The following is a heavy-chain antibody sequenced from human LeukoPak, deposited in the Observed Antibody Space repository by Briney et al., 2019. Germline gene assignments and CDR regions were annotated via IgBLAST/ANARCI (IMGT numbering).Heavy chain of an antibody. J-gene: IGHJ4*02. CDR1: GFTVSRNY. Sequence: GGPLRLSCAVSGFTVSRNYMTWVRQAPGKGLEWVSVMYSGGSTYYADSVKGRFTISRDNSKNTLYFQMNSLRVEDTAIYYCTRVRNDYDGSGYFDYWGQGTLVTVSS. CDR2: MYSGGST. V-gene: IGHV3-53*01. D-gene: IGHD3-22*01. CDR3: TRVRNDYDGSGYFDY.